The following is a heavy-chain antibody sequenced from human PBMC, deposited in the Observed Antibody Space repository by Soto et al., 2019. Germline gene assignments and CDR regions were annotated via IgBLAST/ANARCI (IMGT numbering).Heavy chain of an antibody. CDR1: GFTFSHYW. CDR2: ISPDGRTT. CDR3: ADSWLPTSY. V-gene: IGHV3-74*01. D-gene: IGHD3-10*01. Sequence: PGGSLRLSCAASGFTFSHYWMHWARQAPGKGLVWVSRISPDGRTTTYADSVKGRFTISRGNAKSTLYLQMNSLTGEDGAVYYCADSWLPTSYWGPGTLVTVSS. J-gene: IGHJ4*02.